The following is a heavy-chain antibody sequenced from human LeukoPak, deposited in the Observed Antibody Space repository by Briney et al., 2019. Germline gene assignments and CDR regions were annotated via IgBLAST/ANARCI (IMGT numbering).Heavy chain of an antibody. CDR2: ISDSGGST. CDR1: GFTFSNYA. D-gene: IGHD3/OR15-3a*01. J-gene: IGHJ4*02. Sequence: GESLRLSCACSGFTFSNYAMMWVRQAPGKGLEWVAGISDSGGSTNYADSVKGRFTISRDNPKNTLYLQMNSLRAEDTAVYFCAKRGVVIRVILVGFHKEAYYFESWGQGALVTVSS. CDR3: AKRGVVIRVILVGFHKEAYYFES. V-gene: IGHV3-23*01.